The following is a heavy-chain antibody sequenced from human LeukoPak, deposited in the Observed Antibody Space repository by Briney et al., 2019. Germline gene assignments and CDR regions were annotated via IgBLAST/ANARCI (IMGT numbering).Heavy chain of an antibody. CDR3: ARLPGYSSPHFDY. Sequence: SETLSLTCTVSGGSISSYYWSWIRQPPGKGLEWIGYIYYSGSTNHNPSLKSRVTISVDTSKNQFSLKLSSVTAADTAVYYCARLPGYSSPHFDYWGQGTLVTVSS. V-gene: IGHV4-59*08. D-gene: IGHD6-19*01. CDR1: GGSISSYY. CDR2: IYYSGST. J-gene: IGHJ4*02.